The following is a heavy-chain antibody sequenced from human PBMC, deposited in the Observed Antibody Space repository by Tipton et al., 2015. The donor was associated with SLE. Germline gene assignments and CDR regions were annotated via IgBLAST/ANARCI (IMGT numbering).Heavy chain of an antibody. CDR1: GFTVSSNY. Sequence: SLRLSRAASGFTVSSNYMSWVRQAPGKGLEWVSVIYSGGSTFYADSVKGRFTISRDNSKNTLYLHMNSLRAEDTAVYYCARVAGGYYYYGMDVWGQGTTVTVSS. V-gene: IGHV3-66*01. CDR3: ARVAGGYYYYGMDV. D-gene: IGHD6-25*01. CDR2: IYSGGST. J-gene: IGHJ6*02.